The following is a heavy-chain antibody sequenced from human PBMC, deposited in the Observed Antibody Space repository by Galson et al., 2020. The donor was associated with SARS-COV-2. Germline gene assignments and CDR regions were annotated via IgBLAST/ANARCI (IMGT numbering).Heavy chain of an antibody. CDR1: GFTFSSYG. J-gene: IGHJ4*02. Sequence: GGSLRLSCAASGFTFSSYGMHWVRQAPGKGLEWVAVISYDGSNKYYADSVKGRFTISRDNSKNTLYLQMNSLRAEDTAVYYCARDGQSSRGWAFDYWGQGTLLTVSS. CDR2: ISYDGSNK. D-gene: IGHD6-19*01. CDR3: ARDGQSSRGWAFDY. V-gene: IGHV3-30*03.